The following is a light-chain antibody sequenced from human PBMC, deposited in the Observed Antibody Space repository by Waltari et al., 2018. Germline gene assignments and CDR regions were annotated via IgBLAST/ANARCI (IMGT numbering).Light chain of an antibody. Sequence: DIVMTQTPLSLSVTPGQPASISCKSSQSLLHSDGKTYLYWYLQKPGQSPQLLIYEVSSRFSGVPDRFSGSGSGADFTLTISSLQAEDVAVYYCQQYYNTSYTFGQGTKLEIK. CDR2: EVS. CDR3: QQYYNTSYT. V-gene: IGKV2-29*02. CDR1: QSLLHSDGKTY. J-gene: IGKJ2*01.